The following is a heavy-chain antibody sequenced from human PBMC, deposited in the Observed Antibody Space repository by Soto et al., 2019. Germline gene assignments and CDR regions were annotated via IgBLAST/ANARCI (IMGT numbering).Heavy chain of an antibody. CDR2: ISYDGSNK. J-gene: IGHJ6*02. D-gene: IGHD4-4*01. CDR1: GFTFSSYG. Sequence: GGSLRLSCAASGFTFSSYGMHWVRQAPGKGLEWVAVISYDGSNKYYADSVKGRFTISRDNSKNTLYLQMNSLRAEDTAVYYCAKVHLPVTTGYYYYGMDVWGQGTTVTVSS. V-gene: IGHV3-30*18. CDR3: AKVHLPVTTGYYYYGMDV.